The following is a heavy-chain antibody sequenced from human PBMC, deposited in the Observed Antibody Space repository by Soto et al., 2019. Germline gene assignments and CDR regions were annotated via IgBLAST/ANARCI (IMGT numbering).Heavy chain of an antibody. V-gene: IGHV1-69*06. D-gene: IGHD6-6*01. CDR3: ARDSEYSSSYGMDV. J-gene: IGHJ6*02. CDR2: IIPIFGTA. CDR1: GGTFSSYA. Sequence: GASVKVSCKASGGTFSSYAISCVRQAPGQGLEWMGGIIPIFGTANYAQKFQGRVTITADKSTSTAYMELSSLRSEDTAVYYCARDSEYSSSYGMDVWGQGTTVTVSS.